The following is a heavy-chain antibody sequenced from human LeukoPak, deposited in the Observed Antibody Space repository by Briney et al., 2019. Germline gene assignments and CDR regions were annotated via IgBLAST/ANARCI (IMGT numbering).Heavy chain of an antibody. CDR1: GGSISSYY. V-gene: IGHV4-4*07. CDR3: ARGGAAVAARLHYYYYYMDV. D-gene: IGHD6-6*01. CDR2: IYTSGST. J-gene: IGHJ6*03. Sequence: SETLSLTCSVSGGSISSYYWSWLRQPAGKGLEWIGRIYTSGSTNYNPSLKSRVTMSVDTSKNQFSLKLSSVTAADTAVYYCARGGAAVAARLHYYYYYMDVWGKGTTVTVSS.